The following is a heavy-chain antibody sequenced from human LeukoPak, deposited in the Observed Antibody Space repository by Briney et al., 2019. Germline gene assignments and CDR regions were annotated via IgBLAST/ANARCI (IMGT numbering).Heavy chain of an antibody. CDR2: IYTSGST. Sequence: SETLSLTCTVSGGSISSCYWSWIRQPAGKGLEWIGRIYTSGSTNYNPSLKSRVTMSVDTSKNQFSLKLSSVTAADTAVYYCARALSAAGLHKYNWFDPWGQGTLVTVSS. CDR3: ARALSAAGLHKYNWFDP. V-gene: IGHV4-4*07. D-gene: IGHD6-13*01. CDR1: GGSISSCY. J-gene: IGHJ5*02.